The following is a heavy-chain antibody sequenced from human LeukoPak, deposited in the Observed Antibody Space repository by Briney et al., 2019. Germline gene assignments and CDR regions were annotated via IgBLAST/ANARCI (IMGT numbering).Heavy chain of an antibody. CDR2: IYYSGST. CDR1: GGSISSYY. J-gene: IGHJ3*02. D-gene: IGHD5-18*01. V-gene: IGHV4-59*01. Sequence: SETLSLTCTVSGGSISSYYWSWIRQPPGKRLEWIGYIYYSGSTNYNPSLKSRVTISVDTSKNQISLKLSSVTAADTAVYYCARDLGVMVRAFDIWGQGTMVTVSS. CDR3: ARDLGVMVRAFDI.